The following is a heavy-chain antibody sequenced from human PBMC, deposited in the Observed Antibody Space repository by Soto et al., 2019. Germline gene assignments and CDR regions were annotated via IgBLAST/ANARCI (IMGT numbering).Heavy chain of an antibody. Sequence: PGGSLRLSYAASGFTFSSYAMGWVRQAPGKGLEWVAGISGSGGSTYYADSVKGRFTISRDNSKNTLYLQMNSLRAEDTAVYYCAKRAQGWYGFNWFDPWGQGTLGIVSS. V-gene: IGHV3-23*01. CDR3: AKRAQGWYGFNWFDP. D-gene: IGHD6-19*01. CDR2: ISGSGGST. CDR1: GFTFSSYA. J-gene: IGHJ5*02.